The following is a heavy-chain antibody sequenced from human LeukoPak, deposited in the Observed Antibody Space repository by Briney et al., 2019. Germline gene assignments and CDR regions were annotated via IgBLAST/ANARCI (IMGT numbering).Heavy chain of an antibody. CDR1: GFTFSSYA. V-gene: IGHV3-30-3*01. CDR2: ISYDGSNK. CDR3: ARASGWYSSFDY. Sequence: PGGSLRLSCAASGFTFSSYAMHWVRQAPGKGLEWVAVISYDGSNKYYADSVKGRFTISRDNSKNTLYLQMNSLRAEDTAVYYCARASGWYSSFDYWGQGTLVTVSS. J-gene: IGHJ4*02. D-gene: IGHD6-13*01.